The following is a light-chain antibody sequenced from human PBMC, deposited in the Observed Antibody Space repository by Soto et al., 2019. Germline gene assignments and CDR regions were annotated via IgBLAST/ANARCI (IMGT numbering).Light chain of an antibody. V-gene: IGKV3-15*01. CDR2: GTS. CDR3: YPYYTCRET. J-gene: IGKJ1*01. CDR1: QSVSSN. Sequence: EIVMTQSPATLSVSPGERATLSCRASQSVSSNLAWYQQKPGQAPKLLIYGTSTGVAGIPARFSRSVSWSVFTLTTSLLHTEDFAIYFWYPYYTCRETFGPGARVDIK.